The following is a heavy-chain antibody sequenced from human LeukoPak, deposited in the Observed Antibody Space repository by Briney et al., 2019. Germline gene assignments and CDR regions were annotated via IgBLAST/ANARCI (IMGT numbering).Heavy chain of an antibody. V-gene: IGHV3-33*01. Sequence: SGGSLRLSCAASGFTFSSYGMHWVRQAPGKGLEWVAVIWYDGSNKYYADSVKGRFTISRDNSKNTLYLQMNSLRAEDTAVYYCARRGIAVAASRFDPWGQGTLVTVSS. J-gene: IGHJ5*02. D-gene: IGHD6-19*01. CDR1: GFTFSSYG. CDR3: ARRGIAVAASRFDP. CDR2: IWYDGSNK.